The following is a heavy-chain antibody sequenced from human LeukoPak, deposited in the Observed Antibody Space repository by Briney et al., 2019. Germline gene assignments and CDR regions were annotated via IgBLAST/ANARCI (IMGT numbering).Heavy chain of an antibody. J-gene: IGHJ4*02. CDR1: GGSFTGYY. CDR2: INHSGST. D-gene: IGHD6-13*01. CDR3: ARGRYLTTGGGAAAGFLDY. V-gene: IGHV4-34*01. Sequence: SETLSLTCAVYGGSFTGYYWTWIRQPPGKGLEWIGEINHSGSTNYNPSLKSRVTISVDTSQKQFSLRLSSVTAADTAVYYCARGRYLTTGGGAAAGFLDYWGQGTLVTVSS.